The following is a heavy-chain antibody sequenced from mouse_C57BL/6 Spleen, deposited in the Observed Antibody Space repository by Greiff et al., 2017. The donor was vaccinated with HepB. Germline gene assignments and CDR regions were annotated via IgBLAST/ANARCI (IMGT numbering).Heavy chain of an antibody. J-gene: IGHJ3*01. V-gene: IGHV3-6*01. CDR2: ISYDGSN. CDR3: AREESNFAY. D-gene: IGHD2-5*01. CDR1: GYSITSGYY. Sequence: VQLKESGPGLVKPSQSLSLTCSVTGYSITSGYYWNWIRQFPGNKLEWMGYISYDGSNNYNPSLKNRISITRDTSKNQFFLKLNSVTTEDTATYYCAREESNFAYWGQGTLVTVSA.